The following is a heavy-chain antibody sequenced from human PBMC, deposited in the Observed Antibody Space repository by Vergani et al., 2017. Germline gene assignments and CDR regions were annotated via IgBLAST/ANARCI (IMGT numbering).Heavy chain of an antibody. J-gene: IGHJ6*03. V-gene: IGHV1-69*01. D-gene: IGHD2-15*01. CDR3: AREPRYKYCSCGSCYPRRYYYYYXMDV. Sequence: QVQLVQSGAEVKKPGYSVKVSCKASGGTFSSYAISWVRQAPGQGLEWMGGIIPIFGTANYAQKFQGRVTITADESTRAAYMELSSLRSEDTAVYYCAREPRYKYCSCGSCYPRRYYYYYXMDVWGKGTTVTVSS. CDR2: IIPIFGTA. CDR1: GGTFSSYA.